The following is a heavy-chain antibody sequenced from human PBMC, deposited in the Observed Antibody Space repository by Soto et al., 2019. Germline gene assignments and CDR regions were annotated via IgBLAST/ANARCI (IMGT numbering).Heavy chain of an antibody. CDR2: IVVGSGNT. CDR1: GFTFTSSA. J-gene: IGHJ4*02. Sequence: ASVKVSCKASGFTFTSSAVQWVRQARGQRLEWIGWIVVGSGNTNYAQKFQERVTITRDMSTSTAYMELSSLRSEDTAVYYCAATPRALNWGYAEASDYWGQGTLVTVSS. V-gene: IGHV1-58*01. CDR3: AATPRALNWGYAEASDY. D-gene: IGHD7-27*01.